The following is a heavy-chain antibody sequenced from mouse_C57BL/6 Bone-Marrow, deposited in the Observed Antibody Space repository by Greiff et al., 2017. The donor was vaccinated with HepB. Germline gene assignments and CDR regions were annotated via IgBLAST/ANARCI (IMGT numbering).Heavy chain of an antibody. CDR3: ARYITTVVAVYWYFDV. V-gene: IGHV7-3*01. J-gene: IGHJ1*03. Sequence: EVKVVESGGGLVQPGGSLSLSCAASGFTFTDYYMSWVRQPPGKALEWLGFIRNKANGYTTEYSASVKGRFTISRDNSQSILYLQMNALRAEDSATYYGARYITTVVAVYWYFDVWGTGTTVTVSS. D-gene: IGHD1-1*01. CDR2: IRNKANGYTT. CDR1: GFTFTDYY.